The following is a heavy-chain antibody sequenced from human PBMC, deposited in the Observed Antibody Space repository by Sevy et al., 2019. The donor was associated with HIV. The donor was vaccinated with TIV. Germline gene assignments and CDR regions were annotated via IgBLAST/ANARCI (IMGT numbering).Heavy chain of an antibody. CDR1: GLTFSSYW. V-gene: IGHV3-74*01. D-gene: IGHD2-2*01. CDR2: INSDGSST. Sequence: GGSLRLSCAASGLTFSSYWMHWVRQAPGKGLVWVSRINSDGSSTSYADSVKGRFTISRDNAKNTLYLQMKSLRAEDTAVYYCVRQRGDTVVLPDVLPDYGMDVWGQGTTVTVSS. CDR3: VRQRGDTVVLPDVLPDYGMDV. J-gene: IGHJ6*02.